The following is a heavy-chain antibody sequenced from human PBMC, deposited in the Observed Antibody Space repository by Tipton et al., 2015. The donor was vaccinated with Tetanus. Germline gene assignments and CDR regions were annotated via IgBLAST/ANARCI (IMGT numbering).Heavy chain of an antibody. CDR2: IYYSGST. D-gene: IGHD3-16*02. J-gene: IGHJ3*01. CDR1: GGSISSGGYF. V-gene: IGHV4-31*03. CDR3: ARHMAEHDTRYFDL. Sequence: TLSLTCTVSGGSISSGGYFWNRIRQYPGKGLEWIGYIYYSGSTYYNPSLKSRVAISVDTSKNQFFLKLSSVTAADTAVYYCARHMAEHDTRYFDLWGQGTKVTVSS.